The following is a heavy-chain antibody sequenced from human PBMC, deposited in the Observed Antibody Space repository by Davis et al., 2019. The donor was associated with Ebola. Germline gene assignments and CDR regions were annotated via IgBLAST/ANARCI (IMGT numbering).Heavy chain of an antibody. CDR3: ASPPPGYYGSGSYGYFDL. CDR1: GCSISSYS. V-gene: IGHV4-59*08. Sequence: MPSETLSLTCTVPGCSISSYSWSWIRQPPGQGLEWIGYIYYSGSTNYNPSLKSRVTISVDTSKNQFSLKLSSVTAADTAVYYCASPPPGYYGSGSYGYFDLWGRGTLVTVSS. CDR2: IYYSGST. D-gene: IGHD3-10*01. J-gene: IGHJ2*01.